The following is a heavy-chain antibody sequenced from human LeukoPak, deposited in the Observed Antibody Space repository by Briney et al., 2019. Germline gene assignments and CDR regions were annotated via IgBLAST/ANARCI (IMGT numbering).Heavy chain of an antibody. CDR1: GGSISSGSYY. J-gene: IGHJ4*02. CDR2: IYSSGGTNYT. D-gene: IGHD2-8*01. CDR3: ARGHYTSGPDY. V-gene: IGHV4-61*01. Sequence: PSQTLSLTCTVSGGSISSGSYYWTWIRHPPGQGLEWIAFIYSSGGTNYTNYNPSFNSRVTISMDTSKTRLSLKLRSVTAADTAVYYCARGHYTSGPDYWGQGTLVTVSS.